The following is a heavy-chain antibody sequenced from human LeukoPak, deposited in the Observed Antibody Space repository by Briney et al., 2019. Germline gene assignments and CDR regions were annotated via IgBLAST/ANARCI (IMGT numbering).Heavy chain of an antibody. D-gene: IGHD6-19*01. CDR3: ARDPYSSGWTH. CDR1: GFTFSSYE. Sequence: GGPLRLSCAASGFTFSSYEMNWVRQAPGKGLEWVSYISSSGSTIYYADSVKGRFTISRDNAKNSLYLQMNSLRAVDTAVYYCARDPYSSGWTHWGQGTLVTVSS. CDR2: ISSSGSTI. J-gene: IGHJ4*02. V-gene: IGHV3-48*03.